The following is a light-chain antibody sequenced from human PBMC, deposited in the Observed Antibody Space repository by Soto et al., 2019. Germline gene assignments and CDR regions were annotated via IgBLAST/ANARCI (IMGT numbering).Light chain of an antibody. V-gene: IGKV1D-13*01. CDR1: QGISTS. Sequence: AIQLTQSPSSLSASVGDRVTITCRASQGISTSLSWYQQKPGKAPKLLISDASSLESGVPTRFSGSGSGTDFTLTISSQQPEDFATYYCQQFNNYPLTFGGGTKVEIK. CDR3: QQFNNYPLT. CDR2: DAS. J-gene: IGKJ4*01.